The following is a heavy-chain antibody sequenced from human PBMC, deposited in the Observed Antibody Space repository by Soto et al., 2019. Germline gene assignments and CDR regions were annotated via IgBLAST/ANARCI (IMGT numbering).Heavy chain of an antibody. CDR3: ARHRFNYYDDTVYYYFDY. CDR2: ISGHNGNT. V-gene: IGHV1-18*04. J-gene: IGHJ4*02. CDR1: GYSFTSYG. Sequence: ASVKVSCKASGYSFTSYGISWVRQARGQGPEWMGWISGHNGNTNHPQSLQGRVTMTTDTSRNTAYMELRSLRSDDTAVYYCARHRFNYYDDTVYYYFDYWGQGTLVTVSS. D-gene: IGHD3-22*01.